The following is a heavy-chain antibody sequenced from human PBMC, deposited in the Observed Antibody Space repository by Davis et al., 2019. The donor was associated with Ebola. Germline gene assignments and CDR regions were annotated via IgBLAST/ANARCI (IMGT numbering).Heavy chain of an antibody. CDR3: ARLDGGSYPLEDV. J-gene: IGHJ6*04. V-gene: IGHV5-51*01. D-gene: IGHD1-26*01. CDR1: GYYFTSYW. CDR2: IYSGDSDT. Sequence: KVSCKGSGYYFTSYWIGWVRQMPGKGLEWMGIIYSGDSDTRYRPSFQGQVTISADKSISTAYLQWNSLKASDTAMYYVARLDGGSYPLEDVWGKGTTVTVSS.